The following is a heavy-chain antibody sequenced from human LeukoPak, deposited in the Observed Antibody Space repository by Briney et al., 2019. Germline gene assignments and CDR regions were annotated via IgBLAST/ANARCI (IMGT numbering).Heavy chain of an antibody. D-gene: IGHD1-14*01. Sequence: PSETLSLTCTVSGGSISSDYWSWIRHPQGKGPECIGYISYSGSTNPNPSLKSRVTISIDTSKNQFSLKLTSVTATDTAVYYCARLTARSWFDPWGQGTLVTVSS. CDR1: GGSISSDY. J-gene: IGHJ5*02. CDR3: ARLTARSWFDP. V-gene: IGHV4-59*08. CDR2: ISYSGST.